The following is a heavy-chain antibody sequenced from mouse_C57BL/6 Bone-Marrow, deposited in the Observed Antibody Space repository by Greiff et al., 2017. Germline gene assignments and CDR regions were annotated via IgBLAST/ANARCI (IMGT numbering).Heavy chain of an antibody. D-gene: IGHD1-1*01. CDR3: ARSGSYWYFDV. Sequence: QAHVKQSGAELARPGASVKLSCKASGYTFTSYGISWVKQRTGQGLEWIGEIYPRSGNTYYNEKFKGKATLTADKSSSTAYMELRSLTSEDSEVYFCARSGSYWYFDVWGTGTTVTVSS. CDR2: IYPRSGNT. CDR1: GYTFTSYG. J-gene: IGHJ1*03. V-gene: IGHV1-81*01.